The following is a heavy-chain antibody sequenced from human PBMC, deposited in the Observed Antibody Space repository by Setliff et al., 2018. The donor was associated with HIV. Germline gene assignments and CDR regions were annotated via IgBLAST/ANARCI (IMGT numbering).Heavy chain of an antibody. V-gene: IGHV3-30*04. Sequence: GGSLRLSCAASGFAFDTYAMNWVRQAPGKGLEWVSLISFDATGKVYVDSVEGRFTISRDNSKNTLYLQMNSLRAEDTAVYYCASAPQYSSGWYGRAFDYWGQGMLVTVSS. D-gene: IGHD6-19*01. CDR1: GFAFDTYA. CDR2: ISFDATGK. CDR3: ASAPQYSSGWYGRAFDY. J-gene: IGHJ4*02.